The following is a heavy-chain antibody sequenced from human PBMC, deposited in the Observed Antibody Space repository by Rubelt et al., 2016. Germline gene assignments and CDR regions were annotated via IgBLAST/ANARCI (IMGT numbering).Heavy chain of an antibody. Sequence: QEQLVQSGAEVRKPGASVSISCKPSGHNFIGYHIHWVRQAPGQGLEWRGIITSSGGSTSYAQKFQGRASLTRDTLELNSLRPEDTAVYFCAARHGTQTYGAFDLWGQGTKVTVSS. V-gene: IGHV1-46*01. J-gene: IGHJ3*01. CDR3: AARHGTQTYGAFDL. CDR2: ITSSGGST. D-gene: IGHD6-13*01. CDR1: GHNFIGYH.